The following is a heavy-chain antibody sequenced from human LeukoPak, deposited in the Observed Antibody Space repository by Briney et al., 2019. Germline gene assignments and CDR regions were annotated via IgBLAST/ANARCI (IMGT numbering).Heavy chain of an antibody. J-gene: IGHJ4*02. CDR2: INSDGSST. D-gene: IGHD3-22*01. CDR3: ARSAKKYYDSSGYSYYFDY. Sequence: GGSLRLSCAASGFTFSSYWMHWVRQAPGKGLVWVSRINSDGSSTSYADSVKGRFTISRDNAKNTLYLQMNSLRAEDTAVYYCARSAKKYYDSSGYSYYFDYWGQGTLVTVSS. CDR1: GFTFSSYW. V-gene: IGHV3-74*01.